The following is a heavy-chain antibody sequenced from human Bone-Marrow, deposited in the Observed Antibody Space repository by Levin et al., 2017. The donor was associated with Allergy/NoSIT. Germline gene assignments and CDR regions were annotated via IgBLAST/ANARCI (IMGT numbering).Heavy chain of an antibody. CDR2: INHSGIT. J-gene: IGHJ3*01. CDR3: TRGRSSYYPNDAYDV. D-gene: IGHD1-26*01. V-gene: IGHV4-34*01. Sequence: GSLRLSCTVYGGAFSGYYLNWIRQPPGKGLEWIGEINHSGITNYNPSLTPRVTISQDTSKKQISLRLTSVTAADTAIYYCTRGRSSYYPNDAYDVWGRGTIVTVSS. CDR1: GGAFSGYY.